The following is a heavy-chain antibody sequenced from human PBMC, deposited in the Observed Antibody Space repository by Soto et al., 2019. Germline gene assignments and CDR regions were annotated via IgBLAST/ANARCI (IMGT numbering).Heavy chain of an antibody. Sequence: QVQLQESGPGLVKPSETLSLTCTVSGGSISSYYWSWIRQPPGKGLEWIGYIYYSGSTNYNPSLKSRVTIAVDTSKNQFSLKLSSVTAADTAVYYCARGPDPRYYFDYWGQGTLVTVSS. D-gene: IGHD3-16*01. CDR1: GGSISSYY. J-gene: IGHJ4*02. V-gene: IGHV4-59*01. CDR2: IYYSGST. CDR3: ARGPDPRYYFDY.